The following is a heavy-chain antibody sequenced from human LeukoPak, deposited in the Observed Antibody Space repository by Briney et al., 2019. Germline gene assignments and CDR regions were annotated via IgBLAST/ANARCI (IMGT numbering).Heavy chain of an antibody. CDR2: VYFTGTT. J-gene: IGHJ4*02. Sequence: KSSETLSLTCSVSGGSISGYYWSWIRQPPGKGLEWIGYVYFTGTTNYYPSLQSRVTISLDTSKDQFSLKLRSVTAADTAVYYCARGGSWYGDWGQGTLVTVSS. V-gene: IGHV4-59*08. D-gene: IGHD6-13*01. CDR1: GGSISGYY. CDR3: ARGGSWYGD.